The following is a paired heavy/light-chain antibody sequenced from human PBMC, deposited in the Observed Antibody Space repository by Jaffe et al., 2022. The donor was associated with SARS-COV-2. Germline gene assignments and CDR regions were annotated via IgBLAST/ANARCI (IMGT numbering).Light chain of an antibody. CDR1: QNVFYSPKNKNY. V-gene: IGKV4-1*01. J-gene: IGKJ2*01. Sequence: DIVMTQSPDSLAVSLGERATINCKSSQNVFYSPKNKNYLAWYQQKPGQPPNLLIYWASTRESGVPDRFSGSGSGTDFTLTISSLQAEDVAVYYCHQYYTTPPTFGQGTKLEIK. CDR3: HQYYTTPPT. CDR2: WAS.
Heavy chain of an antibody. CDR3: ARLTTGDGGTEAFDL. J-gene: IGHJ3*01. CDR2: IHPGDSDT. V-gene: IGHV5-51*01. Sequence: EVQLVQSGAEVKKPGESLKISCKGSGYSFTSSWIGWVRQMPGKGLEWMGIIHPGDSDTRYSPSFQGQGSISADKSITTAYLQWSSLKASDTGIYYCARLTTGDGGTEAFDLWGQGTMVTVSS. CDR1: GYSFTSSW. D-gene: IGHD7-27*01.